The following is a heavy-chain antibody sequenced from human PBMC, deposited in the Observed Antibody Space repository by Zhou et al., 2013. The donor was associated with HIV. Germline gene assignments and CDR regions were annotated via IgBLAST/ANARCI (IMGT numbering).Heavy chain of an antibody. V-gene: IGHV1-69*04. J-gene: IGHJ4*02. D-gene: IGHD6-19*01. CDR2: IIPILGIA. CDR1: GGTFSSYA. CDR3: ARGGQWLDSPLS. Sequence: QVQMVQSGAEVKKPGSSVKVSCKASGGTFSSYAISWVRQAPGQGLEWMGRIIPILGIANYAQKFQGRVTITADKSTSTAYMELSSLRSEDTAVYYCARGGQWLDSPLSWGQGTLVTVSS.